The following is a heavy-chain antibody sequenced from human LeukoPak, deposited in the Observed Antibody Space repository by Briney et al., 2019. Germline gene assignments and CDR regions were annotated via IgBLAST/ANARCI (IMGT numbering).Heavy chain of an antibody. CDR1: GFTFSRHG. CDR3: AKDHGDYDLDY. J-gene: IGHJ4*02. Sequence: PGGSLRLSCAASGFTFSRHGMHWVRQAPGKGLEWVAFIQYDESSKYYADSVKGGFTISRDNSKNTLYLQMNSLRAEDTAVYYCAKDHGDYDLDYWGQGTLVTVSS. CDR2: IQYDESSK. V-gene: IGHV3-30*02. D-gene: IGHD4-17*01.